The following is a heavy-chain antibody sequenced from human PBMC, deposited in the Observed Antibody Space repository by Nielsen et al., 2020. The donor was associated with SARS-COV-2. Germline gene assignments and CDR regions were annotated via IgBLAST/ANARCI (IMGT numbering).Heavy chain of an antibody. Sequence: GGSLRLSCAASGFTFSTYAMHWVRQAPGKGLEWVAVISYDGSKKYYADSVKGRFTISRDNSKNTLFLQMNSLRVEDTAVYYCARGLILWFGESPFDYWGQGTLVTVSS. CDR1: GFTFSTYA. D-gene: IGHD3-10*01. V-gene: IGHV3-30-3*01. CDR2: ISYDGSKK. CDR3: ARGLILWFGESPFDY. J-gene: IGHJ4*02.